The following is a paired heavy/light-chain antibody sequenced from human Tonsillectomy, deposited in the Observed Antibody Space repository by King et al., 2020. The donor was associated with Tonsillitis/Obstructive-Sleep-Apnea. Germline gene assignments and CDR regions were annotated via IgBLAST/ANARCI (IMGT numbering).Heavy chain of an antibody. CDR1: GYSFTSYF. CDR2: IDPVDSNT. Sequence: EVQLVQSGAEVKKPGESLKISCKGSGYSFTSYFIHWVRQMPGKGLEWMGRIDPVDSNTNYSPSFQGHVTISADKSIRTASLQWSSLKASDTAIYYCVRQDYYYGMDVWGQGTTVTVSS. CDR3: VRQDYYYGMDV. V-gene: IGHV5-10-1*03. J-gene: IGHJ6*02.
Light chain of an antibody. CDR3: QSYDSSLSGSL. CDR1: SSNIGAGYD. Sequence: QSVLTQPPSVSGAPGQRVTISCTGSSSNIGAGYDVHWYQQLPGTAPKLLIYANDNRPSGVPDRFSGSKSGTSASLAITGLQAEDEADYYCQSYDSSLSGSLFGGGTKLTVL. V-gene: IGLV1-40*01. J-gene: IGLJ2*01. CDR2: AND.